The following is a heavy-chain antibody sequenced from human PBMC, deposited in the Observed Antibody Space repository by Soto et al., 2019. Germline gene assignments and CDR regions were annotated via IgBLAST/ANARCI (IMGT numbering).Heavy chain of an antibody. J-gene: IGHJ4*02. CDR3: AKDGPGTTFDY. Sequence: EVQLLESGGGLVQPGGSLRLSCAASGFTFDNYGLSWVRQAPGKGLEWVSAISAASGSIYYADSVKGRSTISRDNSKNTLYLQLNNLRAEDTAVYYCAKDGPGTTFDYWGQGTLVTVSS. CDR2: ISAASGSI. D-gene: IGHD1-7*01. V-gene: IGHV3-23*01. CDR1: GFTFDNYG.